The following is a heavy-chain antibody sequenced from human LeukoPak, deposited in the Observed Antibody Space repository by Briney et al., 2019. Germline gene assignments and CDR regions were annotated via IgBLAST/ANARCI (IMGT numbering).Heavy chain of an antibody. D-gene: IGHD2-8*01. J-gene: IGHJ5*02. CDR2: INHSGST. V-gene: IGHV4-34*01. Sequence: SETLSLTCAVYGGSFSGYYWSWIRQPPGKGLEWIGEINHSGSTNYNPSLKSRVTISVDTSKNQFSLKLSSVTAADTAVYYCARRAVLSGWFDPWGQGTLVTVSS. CDR1: GGSFSGYY. CDR3: ARRAVLSGWFDP.